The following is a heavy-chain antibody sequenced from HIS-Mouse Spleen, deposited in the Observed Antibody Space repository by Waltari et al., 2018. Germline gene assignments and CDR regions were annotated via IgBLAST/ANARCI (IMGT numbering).Heavy chain of an antibody. J-gene: IGHJ4*02. Sequence: QVQLVESGGGVVQPGRSLRLSCAASGFTFSSYGMHWVRQAPGKGVGGVAGLSYEGSIKYYADSVKGRFTISRDNSKNTLYLQMNSLRAEDTAVYYCAKASSGWLDYWGQGTLVTVSS. CDR2: LSYEGSIK. CDR3: AKASSGWLDY. CDR1: GFTFSSYG. V-gene: IGHV3-30*18. D-gene: IGHD6-19*01.